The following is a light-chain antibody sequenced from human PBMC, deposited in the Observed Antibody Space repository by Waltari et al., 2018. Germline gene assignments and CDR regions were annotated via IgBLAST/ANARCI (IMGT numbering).Light chain of an antibody. CDR1: NSNIGNTA. Sequence: QSVLTQPPSVSEAPRQRVTISCSGSNSNIGNTAVTWYQPPPGKAPKLLIYYDDLLPSGVSDRFSGSRSGTSASLAISGLQSADEGDYFCAAWDDSLSGLIFGGGTKLTVL. J-gene: IGLJ2*01. CDR2: YDD. CDR3: AAWDDSLSGLI. V-gene: IGLV1-36*01.